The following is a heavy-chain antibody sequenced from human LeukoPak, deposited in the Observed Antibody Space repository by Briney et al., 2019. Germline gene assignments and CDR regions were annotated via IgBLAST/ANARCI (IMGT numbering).Heavy chain of an antibody. CDR1: GGSISSSSYY. Sequence: SETLSLTCTVSGGSISSSSYYWGWIRQPPGKGLEWIGSIYYSGSTYYNPSLKCRVTISVDTSKNQFSLKLSSVAAADTAVYYCARVGYYGDVDYWGQGTLVTVSS. D-gene: IGHD3-10*01. CDR3: ARVGYYGDVDY. V-gene: IGHV4-39*07. CDR2: IYYSGST. J-gene: IGHJ4*02.